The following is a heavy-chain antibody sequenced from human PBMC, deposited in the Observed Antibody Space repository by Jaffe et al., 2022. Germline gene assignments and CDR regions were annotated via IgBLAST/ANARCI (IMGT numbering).Heavy chain of an antibody. D-gene: IGHD3-22*01. Sequence: QVQLQESGPGLVKPSETLSLTCTVSGASINSGSYYWSWIRQPPGKGLEWIGYIYKNGNINYNPSLKSRLTISIDTSKNQFSLELSSVTAADTAVYYCAREVDYDNWGYMADYFDSWGQGTLVTVSS. CDR2: IYKNGNI. J-gene: IGHJ4*02. CDR1: GASINSGSYY. V-gene: IGHV4-61*01. CDR3: AREVDYDNWGYMADYFDS.